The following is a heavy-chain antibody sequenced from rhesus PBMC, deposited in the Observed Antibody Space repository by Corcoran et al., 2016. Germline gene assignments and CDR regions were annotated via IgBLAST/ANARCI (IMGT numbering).Heavy chain of an antibody. CDR1: GASISSYW. CDR3: AIRGVIVWSYFDY. D-gene: IGHD2-33*01. J-gene: IGHJ4*01. V-gene: IGHV4-80*01. CDR2: INGNSGST. Sequence: QVQLQESGPGLVKPSETLSLTCTVSGASISSYWWSWIRQPPGKGLEWIGEINGNSGSTNYNPSLKSRVTISRDTSKNQFSLKLSAVTAADTAVYYGAIRGVIVWSYFDYWGQGVLVTVSS.